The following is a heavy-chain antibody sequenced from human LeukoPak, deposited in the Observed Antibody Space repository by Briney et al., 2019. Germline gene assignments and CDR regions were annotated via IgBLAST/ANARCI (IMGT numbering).Heavy chain of an antibody. V-gene: IGHV1-2*02. CDR1: GYTFTGYY. D-gene: IGHD3-22*01. J-gene: IGHJ5*02. CDR2: INPNSGGT. CDR3: ARVGYYYDRSGYLLALATHSATNWFDP. Sequence: GASVTVSCKASGYTFTGYYMHCVRQAPGQGLEWMGWINPNSGGTNYAQTFQGRVTMTKDTSISTAYMELSRLRSDDTAVYYCARVGYYYDRSGYLLALATHSATNWFDPWGQGTLVTVSS.